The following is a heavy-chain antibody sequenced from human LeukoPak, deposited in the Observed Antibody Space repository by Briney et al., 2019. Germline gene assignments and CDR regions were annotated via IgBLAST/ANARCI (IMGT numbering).Heavy chain of an antibody. J-gene: IGHJ1*01. CDR3: ARDGYYDSSGYSFQH. CDR1: GGSISSYY. V-gene: IGHV4-59*01. CDR2: IYYSGST. Sequence: SETLSLTCTVSGGSISSYYWSWIRQPPGKGLEWIGYIYYSGSTNYNPSLKSRVTISVDTSKNQFSLKLSSVTAADTAVYYCARDGYYDSSGYSFQHWGQGTLVTVSS. D-gene: IGHD3-22*01.